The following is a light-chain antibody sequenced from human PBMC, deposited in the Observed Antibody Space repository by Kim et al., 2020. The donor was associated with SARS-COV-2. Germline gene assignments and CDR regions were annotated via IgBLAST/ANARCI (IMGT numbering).Light chain of an antibody. CDR1: QSISTY. V-gene: IGKV1-39*01. CDR2: GGT. Sequence: ASVGDRVTTTRRTSQSISTYLNWYQQKPGKAPLLLSYGGTSLQSGGPSRFSGSGSGTDLTLSTSSLQPEEFATYYCQQSYRTPQTFGQGTKVDI. J-gene: IGKJ1*01. CDR3: QQSYRTPQT.